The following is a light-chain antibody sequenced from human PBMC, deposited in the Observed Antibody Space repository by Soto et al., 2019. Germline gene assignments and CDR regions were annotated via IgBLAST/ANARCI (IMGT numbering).Light chain of an antibody. V-gene: IGLV2-8*01. J-gene: IGLJ2*01. CDR3: SSYGGNHPLV. CDR2: EVN. CDR1: SSDVGGYNY. Sequence: QSALTQPPSASGSPGQSVAISCTGTSSDVGGYNYVSWYQQHPGKAPKLMIYEVNKRPSGVPDRFSGSKSGNTASLTVSGLQAEDEADYYCSSYGGNHPLVFGGGTKLTV.